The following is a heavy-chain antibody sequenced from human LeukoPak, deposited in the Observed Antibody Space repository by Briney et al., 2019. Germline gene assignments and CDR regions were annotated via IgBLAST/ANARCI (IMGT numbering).Heavy chain of an antibody. V-gene: IGHV4-38-2*02. CDR2: IHHSEST. J-gene: IGHJ4*02. D-gene: IGHD2-8*01. CDR1: GYSISSGYY. CDR3: ARSIYCTNGICSTHYFDS. Sequence: PSETLSLTCTVSGYSISSGYYWGWIRQPPGKGLEWIGSIHHSESTYYNPSLKSRVTISVDTSKNQFSLKLNSATAADTAVYYCARSIYCTNGICSTHYFDSWGQGTLVTVSS.